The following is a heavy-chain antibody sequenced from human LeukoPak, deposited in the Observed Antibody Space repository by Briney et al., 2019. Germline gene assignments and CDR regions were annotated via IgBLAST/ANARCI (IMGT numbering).Heavy chain of an antibody. CDR1: GSTFSTYA. CDR3: ARDSGSYLQPTDY. J-gene: IGHJ4*02. V-gene: IGHV3-23*01. Sequence: PGGSLRLSCAASGSTFSTYAMTWVRQAPGKGLEWVSSITANGGSTYYADSVKGRFTISRDNSKNTLYLQMNSLRADDTAVYHCARDSGSYLQPTDYWGQGTLVTVSS. CDR2: ITANGGST. D-gene: IGHD1-26*01.